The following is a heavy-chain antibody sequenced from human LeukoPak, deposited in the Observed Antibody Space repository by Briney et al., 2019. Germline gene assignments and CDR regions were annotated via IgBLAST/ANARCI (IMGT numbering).Heavy chain of an antibody. CDR3: ARESGGGLDY. J-gene: IGHJ4*02. V-gene: IGHV3-33*01. CDR1: GFNFGAYV. CDR2: MWYDGSKT. D-gene: IGHD1-26*01. Sequence: PGESLKISCAASGFNFGAYVMHWVRQAPGKGLEWVAIMWYDGSKTFYGDSVKGRFTISRDNSNNTLFLQMNSLRAEDTALYYCARESGGGLDYWGQGTLVTVSS.